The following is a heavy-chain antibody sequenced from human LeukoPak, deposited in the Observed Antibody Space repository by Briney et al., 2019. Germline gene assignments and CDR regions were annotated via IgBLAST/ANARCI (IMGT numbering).Heavy chain of an antibody. CDR2: ISGSGGST. V-gene: IGHV3-23*01. Sequence: GGSLRLSCAASGFTFSSYAMSWVRQAPGKGLEWVSAISGSGGSTYYADSVKGRFTISRDNSKNTLYLQMNSLRAEDTAVYYCGSDGSSGWYAHYFDYWGQGTLVTVSS. CDR3: GSDGSSGWYAHYFDY. J-gene: IGHJ4*02. D-gene: IGHD6-19*01. CDR1: GFTFSSYA.